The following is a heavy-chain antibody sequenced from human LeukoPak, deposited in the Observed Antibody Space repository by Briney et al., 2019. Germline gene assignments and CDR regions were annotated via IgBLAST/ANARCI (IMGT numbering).Heavy chain of an antibody. CDR1: GYTFTGYY. CDR3: ARDVGLIVATIMDGY. CDR2: VNPNNGVP. V-gene: IGHV1-2*06. Sequence: ASVKVSCKASGYTFTGYYMHWVRQAPGQGLEWMGRVNPNNGVPNYAQKFQGRVTMTRDTAISTFYMELSSLRSDDTAVYYCARDVGLIVATIMDGYWSQGTLVTVSS. J-gene: IGHJ4*02. D-gene: IGHD5-12*01.